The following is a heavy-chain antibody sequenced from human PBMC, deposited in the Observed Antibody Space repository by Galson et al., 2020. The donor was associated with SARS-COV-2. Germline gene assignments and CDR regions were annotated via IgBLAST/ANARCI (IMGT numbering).Heavy chain of an antibody. V-gene: IGHV1-69*13. CDR2: IIPIFGTA. CDR3: ARGGWDSSGYYPKIFDY. CDR1: GGTFSSYA. Sequence: SVKVSCKASGGTFSSYAISWVRQAPGQGLEWMGGIIPIFGTANYAQKFQGRVTITADESTSTAYMELSSLRSEDTAVYYCARGGWDSSGYYPKIFDYWGQGTLVTVSS. D-gene: IGHD3-22*01. J-gene: IGHJ4*02.